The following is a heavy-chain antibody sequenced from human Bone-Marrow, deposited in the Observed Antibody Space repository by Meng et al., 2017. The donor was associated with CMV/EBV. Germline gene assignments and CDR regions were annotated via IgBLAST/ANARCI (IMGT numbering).Heavy chain of an antibody. Sequence: ASVKVSCKASGYTFTSYGISWVRQAPGQGLEWMGWISAYNGNTNYAQKLQGRVTMTTDTSTSTAYMELRSLRSDDTAVYYCARDRLYCSSTSCPKINYYYGMDVWGQGTTVTVSS. CDR2: ISAYNGNT. D-gene: IGHD2-2*01. CDR1: GYTFTSYG. J-gene: IGHJ6*02. V-gene: IGHV1-18*01. CDR3: ARDRLYCSSTSCPKINYYYGMDV.